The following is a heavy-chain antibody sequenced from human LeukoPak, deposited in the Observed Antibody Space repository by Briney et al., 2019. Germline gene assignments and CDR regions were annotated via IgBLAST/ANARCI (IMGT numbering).Heavy chain of an antibody. D-gene: IGHD6-19*01. CDR2: ISYDGSNK. CDR3: ARDYGSGWSPSYYFDY. J-gene: IGHJ4*02. CDR1: EFTFSSYA. Sequence: GGPLRLSCAASEFTFSSYAMHWVRQAPGKGLEWVAVISYDGSNKYYADSVRSRFTISRDNSKNTLYLQMNSLRAEDTAVYYCARDYGSGWSPSYYFDYWGQGALVTVSS. V-gene: IGHV3-30-3*01.